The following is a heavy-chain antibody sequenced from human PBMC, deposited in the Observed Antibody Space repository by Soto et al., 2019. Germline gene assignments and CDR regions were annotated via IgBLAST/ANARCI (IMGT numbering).Heavy chain of an antibody. CDR2: INAGNGNT. J-gene: IGHJ6*02. CDR3: AGPRGGTSGWGGYYYGMDV. D-gene: IGHD6-19*01. V-gene: IGHV1-3*01. Sequence: QVQLVQSGAEVKKPGASVKVSCKASGYTFTSYAMHWVRQAPGQRLEWMGWINAGNGNTKYSQKFQGRVTSTRDTSASTAYMERSSLRSEDTAVYYCAGPRGGTSGWGGYYYGMDVWGQGTTVTVSS. CDR1: GYTFTSYA.